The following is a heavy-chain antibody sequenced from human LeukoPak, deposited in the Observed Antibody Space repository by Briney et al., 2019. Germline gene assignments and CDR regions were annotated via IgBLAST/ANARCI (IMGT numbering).Heavy chain of an antibody. CDR2: IYYSGST. D-gene: IGHD6-13*01. J-gene: IGHJ5*02. Sequence: SETLSLTCAVYGGSFSGYYWSWIRQPPGKGLEWIGYIYYSGSTNYNPSLKSRVTISVDTSKNQFSLKLSSVTAADTAVYYCARGLAVSSSWYGRWFDPWGQGTLVTVSS. CDR1: GGSFSGYY. V-gene: IGHV4-59*08. CDR3: ARGLAVSSSWYGRWFDP.